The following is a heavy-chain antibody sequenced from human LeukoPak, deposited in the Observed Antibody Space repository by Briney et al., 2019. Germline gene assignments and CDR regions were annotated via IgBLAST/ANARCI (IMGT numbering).Heavy chain of an antibody. CDR1: GFTFSTYW. Sequence: GGSLRLSCAASGFTFSTYWMHWVRQAPGKGLVWVSRIKFDGSSTTYADSEKVRFTISRDNAKNTLYLQMNSLRAEDTAVYYCARGAEGHNYGEFDRWGQGTLVTVSS. CDR3: ARGAEGHNYGEFDR. D-gene: IGHD5-18*01. J-gene: IGHJ5*02. CDR2: IKFDGSST. V-gene: IGHV3-74*01.